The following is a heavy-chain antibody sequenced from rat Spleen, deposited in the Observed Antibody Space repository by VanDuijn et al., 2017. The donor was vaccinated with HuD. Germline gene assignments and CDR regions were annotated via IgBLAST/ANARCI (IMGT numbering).Heavy chain of an antibody. J-gene: IGHJ2*01. Sequence: QVQLKESGPGLVQPSQTLSLTCTVSGFSLTSYNVHWVRQPPGKVLEWMGRMKYSGDTSYNSALQSRLTLSRDPSKNQVFLKMNSLQTDDTGTYYCTRDPGGTTFFDYWGQGVMVTVSS. D-gene: IGHD1-5*01. CDR3: TRDPGGTTFFDY. CDR1: GFSLTSYN. V-gene: IGHV2-63*01. CDR2: MKYSGDT.